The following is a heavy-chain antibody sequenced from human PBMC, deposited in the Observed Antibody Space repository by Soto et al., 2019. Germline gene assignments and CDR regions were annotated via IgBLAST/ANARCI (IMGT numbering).Heavy chain of an antibody. CDR2: IYHSGST. Sequence: QLQLQESGSGLVKPSQTLSLTCAVSGGSISSGGYSWNLIRQPPGKGLEWIGYIYHSGSTYYNPSLKSRVTISVDRSKNQFSLKLSSVTAADTAVYYCARAHYGDYGYGMDVWGQGTTVTVSS. CDR1: GGSISSGGYS. J-gene: IGHJ6*02. CDR3: ARAHYGDYGYGMDV. V-gene: IGHV4-30-2*01. D-gene: IGHD4-17*01.